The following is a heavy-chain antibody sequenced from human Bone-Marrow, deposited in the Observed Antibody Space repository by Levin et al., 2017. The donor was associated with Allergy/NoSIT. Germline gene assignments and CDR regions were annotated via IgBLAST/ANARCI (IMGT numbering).Heavy chain of an antibody. CDR1: GFSLTTSGLA. CDR2: IYCNDDK. V-gene: IGHV2-5*01. J-gene: IGHJ5*02. CDR3: AHLTAGAGGGWFDP. D-gene: IGHD6-13*01. Sequence: ASGPTLVKPTQTLTLTCSVSGFSLTTSGLAVAWIRQPPGKALDWLALIYCNDDKRYSHSLQSRLTITKDTSKNQVVLTMSNMDPVDTGTYYCAHLTAGAGGGWFDPWGQGTLVTVSS.